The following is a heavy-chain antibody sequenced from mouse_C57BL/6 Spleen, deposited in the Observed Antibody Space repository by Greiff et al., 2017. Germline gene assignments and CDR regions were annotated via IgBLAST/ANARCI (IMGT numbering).Heavy chain of an antibody. CDR2: IDPETGGT. CDR1: GYTFTDYE. J-gene: IGHJ3*01. Sequence: QVQLQQSGAELVRPGASVTLSCKASGYTFTDYEMHWVQQTPVHGLEWIGAIDPETGGTAYNQKFKGKAILTADKSSSTAYMELRSLTSEDSAVYYCTRYYGSRTWFAYWGQGTLVTVSA. CDR3: TRYYGSRTWFAY. V-gene: IGHV1-15*01. D-gene: IGHD1-1*01.